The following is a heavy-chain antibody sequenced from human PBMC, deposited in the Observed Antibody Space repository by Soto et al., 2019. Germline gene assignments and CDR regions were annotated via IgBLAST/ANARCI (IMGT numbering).Heavy chain of an antibody. CDR1: GGSISSSSYY. J-gene: IGHJ4*02. Sequence: KPWETLSLTCTVSGGSISSSSYYWGWIRQPPGKGLEWIGSIYYSGSTYYNPSLKSRVTISVDTSKNQFSLKLSSVTAADTAVYYCARGVGDCTNGVCYPFDYWGQGTLVTVSS. CDR2: IYYSGST. V-gene: IGHV4-39*01. D-gene: IGHD2-8*01. CDR3: ARGVGDCTNGVCYPFDY.